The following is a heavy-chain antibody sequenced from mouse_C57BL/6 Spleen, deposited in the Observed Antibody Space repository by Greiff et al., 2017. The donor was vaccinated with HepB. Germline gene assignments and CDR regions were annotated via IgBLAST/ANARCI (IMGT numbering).Heavy chain of an antibody. CDR2: IWTGGGT. CDR1: GFSLTSYA. D-gene: IGHD2-5*01. J-gene: IGHJ4*01. Sequence: QVQLKESGPGLVAPSQSLSITCTVSGFSLTSYAISWVRQPPGKGLEWLGVIWTGGGTNYNSALKSRLSISKDNSKSQVFLKMNSLQTDDTARYYCASYYSNWDYYAMDYWGQGTSVTVSS. V-gene: IGHV2-9-1*01. CDR3: ASYYSNWDYYAMDY.